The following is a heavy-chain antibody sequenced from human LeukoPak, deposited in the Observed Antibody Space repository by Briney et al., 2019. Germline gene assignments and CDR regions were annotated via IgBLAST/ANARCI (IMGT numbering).Heavy chain of an antibody. CDR3: ATGRRGDF. CDR2: IKRKSDGGTT. D-gene: IGHD5-24*01. Sequence: GGSLRLSCAASGFTFTDAWMTWLRQTPGKGLEWIGLIKRKSDGGTTEYAAPMKGRFTISRDDSKDTLFLQMNGLKTEDTAVYYCATGRRGDFWGQGALVTVSS. J-gene: IGHJ4*02. CDR1: GFTFTDAW. V-gene: IGHV3-15*01.